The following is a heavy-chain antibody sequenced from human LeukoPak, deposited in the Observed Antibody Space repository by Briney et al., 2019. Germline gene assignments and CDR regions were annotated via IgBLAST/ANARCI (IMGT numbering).Heavy chain of an antibody. CDR3: ARDSRWLQSRGAFDI. CDR1: GGTFSSYA. D-gene: IGHD5-24*01. V-gene: IGHV1-69*06. Sequence: GASVKVSCKASGGTFSSYAISWVRQAPGQGLEWMGGIIPIFGTASYAQKFQGRVTITADKSTSTAYMELSSLRSEDTAVYYCARDSRWLQSRGAFDIWGQGTMVTVSS. J-gene: IGHJ3*02. CDR2: IIPIFGTA.